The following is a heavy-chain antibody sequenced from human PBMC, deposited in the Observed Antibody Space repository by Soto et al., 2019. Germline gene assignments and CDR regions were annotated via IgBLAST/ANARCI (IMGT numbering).Heavy chain of an antibody. Sequence: GGSLRLSCAASGFTFSSYSMNWVRQAPGKGLEWVSSISRSAGNTYYADSVKGRFTISRDNAKNSMYLQMNSLRAEDTAVYYCARDQVPGLDAFDIWGQGTMVTVSS. J-gene: IGHJ3*02. CDR3: ARDQVPGLDAFDI. CDR1: GFTFSSYS. V-gene: IGHV3-21*01. CDR2: ISRSAGNT.